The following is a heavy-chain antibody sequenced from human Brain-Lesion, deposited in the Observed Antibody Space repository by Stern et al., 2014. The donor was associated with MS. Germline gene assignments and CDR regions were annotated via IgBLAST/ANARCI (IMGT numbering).Heavy chain of an antibody. V-gene: IGHV4-61*02. CDR2: IYSSGST. CDR1: GGSISSGSFY. Sequence: VQLVESGPGLVKPSQTLSLTCIVSGGSISSGSFYWNWIRPPAGRGLEWIGRIYSSGSTNYNPYLKSRVTLSGDTSKNHFSLKLISMTAADTAIYYCARETGGYTYGDTDFFDYWGQGALVTVSS. D-gene: IGHD5-12*01. CDR3: ARETGGYTYGDTDFFDY. J-gene: IGHJ4*02.